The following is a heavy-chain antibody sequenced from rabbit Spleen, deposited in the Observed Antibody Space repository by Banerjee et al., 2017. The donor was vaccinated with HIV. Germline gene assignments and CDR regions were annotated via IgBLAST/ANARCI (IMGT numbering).Heavy chain of an antibody. CDR3: ARGSATMTMVITGYYFNL. Sequence: QSLEESGGDLVKPEGSLTLTCTASGFSFSSNYYICWVRQAPGKGLEWIACIYAGDGSTVYASWAKGRFTISKTSSTTVTLQMTSLTAADTATYFCARGSATMTMVITGYYFNLWGPGDPGHRL. D-gene: IGHD2-1*01. CDR2: IYAGDGST. CDR1: GFSFSSNYY. J-gene: IGHJ4*01. V-gene: IGHV1S40*01.